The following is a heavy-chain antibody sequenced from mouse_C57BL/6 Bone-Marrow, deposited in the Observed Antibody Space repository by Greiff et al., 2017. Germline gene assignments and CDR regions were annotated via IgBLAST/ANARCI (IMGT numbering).Heavy chain of an antibody. Sequence: DVQLVESGGGLVKPGGSLKLSCAASGFTFSSYTMSWVRQTPEKRLEWVATISGGGGNTYYPDSVKGRFTISRDNAKNTLYLQMSSLRSEDTALYYCARLRTGYFDVWGTETTVTVSS. V-gene: IGHV5-9*01. CDR3: ARLRTGYFDV. CDR1: GFTFSSYT. CDR2: ISGGGGNT. J-gene: IGHJ1*03.